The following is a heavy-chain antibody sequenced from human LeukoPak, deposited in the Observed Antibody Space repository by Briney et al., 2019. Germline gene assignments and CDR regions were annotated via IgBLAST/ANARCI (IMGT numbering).Heavy chain of an antibody. CDR2: INHSGST. CDR3: ARAANYRVDY. Sequence: SETLSLTCAVYGGSFSGYYWSWIRQPPGKGLEWIGEINHSGSTNYNPSLKSRVTISVDTSKNQFSLKLSSVTAADTAVYYCARAANYRVDYWGQGTLVTVSS. J-gene: IGHJ4*02. V-gene: IGHV4-34*01. D-gene: IGHD4-11*01. CDR1: GGSFSGYY.